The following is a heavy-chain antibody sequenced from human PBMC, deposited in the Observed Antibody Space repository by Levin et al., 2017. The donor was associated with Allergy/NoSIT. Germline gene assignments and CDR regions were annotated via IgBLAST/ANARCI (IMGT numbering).Heavy chain of an antibody. Sequence: SQTLSLTCTVSGDSIRSNNFHWGWIRQPPGKGLEWMGTINYRGTTYYNPSLKGRIVISLNTSKNQFFLMLASVTAADTAVYYCAREKWGSTPPDFWGQGTLVIVSS. J-gene: IGHJ4*02. CDR2: INYRGTT. D-gene: IGHD1-26*01. CDR3: AREKWGSTPPDF. CDR1: GDSIRSNNFH. V-gene: IGHV4-39*07.